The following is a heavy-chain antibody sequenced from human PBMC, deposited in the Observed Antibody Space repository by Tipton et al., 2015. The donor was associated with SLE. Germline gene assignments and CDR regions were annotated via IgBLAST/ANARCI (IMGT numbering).Heavy chain of an antibody. D-gene: IGHD3-10*02. V-gene: IGHV1-46*01. J-gene: IGHJ4*02. CDR2: INPSGGST. Sequence: QSGAEXKKPGASVKVSCKASGYTFTFYYIHWVRQATGQGPEWMGVINPSGGSTSYAPQFQGRVTMTRDTSTGTFYVELSSLRSEDTAVYYCARGDSNSHYLLSDYWGQGTLVSVSS. CDR1: GYTFTFYY. CDR3: ARGDSNSHYLLSDY.